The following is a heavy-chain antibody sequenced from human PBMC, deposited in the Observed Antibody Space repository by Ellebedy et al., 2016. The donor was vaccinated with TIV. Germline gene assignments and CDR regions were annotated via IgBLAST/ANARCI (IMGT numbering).Heavy chain of an antibody. Sequence: LRLSCTVSGDSISSADYYWTWIRQPPGKGLEWIGYIYYDGSTYYNPSLKSRVTISVDTSRNQFSLKLSSVTAADAAIYYCARGKYYYDRGIDYWGQGTLVTVSS. CDR1: GDSISSADYY. D-gene: IGHD3-22*01. V-gene: IGHV4-30-4*01. CDR3: ARGKYYYDRGIDY. J-gene: IGHJ4*02. CDR2: IYYDGST.